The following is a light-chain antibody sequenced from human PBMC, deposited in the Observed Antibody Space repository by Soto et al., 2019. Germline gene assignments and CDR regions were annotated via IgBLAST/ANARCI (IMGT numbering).Light chain of an antibody. J-gene: IGKJ2*01. CDR1: QGIRNW. V-gene: IGKV1-12*01. CDR2: ATS. CDR3: QQANSFPYT. Sequence: DIQMTQSPSSVSASVGDRVTITCRASQGIRNWLAWYQQKAGKAPKLLIYATSTLQSGVPSRFRGSGSGTEFTLTISSLQPEDVATYYSQQANSFPYTFGQGTKLEIK.